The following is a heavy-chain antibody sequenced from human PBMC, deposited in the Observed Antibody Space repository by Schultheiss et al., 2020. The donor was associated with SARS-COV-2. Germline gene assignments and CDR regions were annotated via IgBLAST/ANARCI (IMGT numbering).Heavy chain of an antibody. D-gene: IGHD2-2*01. V-gene: IGHV4-59*12. J-gene: IGHJ6*02. CDR1: GGSISSYY. Sequence: SETLSLTCTVSGGSISSYYWSWIRQPPGKRLEWIGYIYFSGSTNYNPSLKSRVTISVDTSKNQFSLKLSSVTAADTAVYYCARGRTNLVVPAAMAYYYYGMDVWGQGTTVTVSS. CDR3: ARGRTNLVVPAAMAYYYYGMDV. CDR2: IYFSGST.